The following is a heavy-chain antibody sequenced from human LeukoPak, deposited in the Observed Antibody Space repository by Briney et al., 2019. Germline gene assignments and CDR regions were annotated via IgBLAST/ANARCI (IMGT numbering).Heavy chain of an antibody. CDR3: ARATVGYHYDSSGSWVH. D-gene: IGHD3-22*01. Sequence: ASVKVSCKASGGTFSSYAISWVRQAPGQGLEWMGGIIPIFGTANYAQKFQGRVTITADESTSTAYMELSSLRSEDTAVYYCARATVGYHYDSSGSWVHWGQGTLVTVSS. J-gene: IGHJ4*02. V-gene: IGHV1-69*13. CDR2: IIPIFGTA. CDR1: GGTFSSYA.